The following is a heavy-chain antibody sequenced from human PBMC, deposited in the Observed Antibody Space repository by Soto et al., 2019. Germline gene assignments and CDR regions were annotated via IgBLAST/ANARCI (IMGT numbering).Heavy chain of an antibody. CDR2: IDPSDSYT. D-gene: IGHD3-10*01. CDR3: ARNQRGGSGYYYYGMDV. V-gene: IGHV5-10-1*01. J-gene: IGHJ6*02. Sequence: PGESLKISCKGSGYSFTSYWISWVRQMPGKGLEWMGRIDPSDSYTNYSPSFQGHVTISADKSISTAYLQWSSLKASDTAMYYCARNQRGGSGYYYYGMDVWGQGTTVTVSS. CDR1: GYSFTSYW.